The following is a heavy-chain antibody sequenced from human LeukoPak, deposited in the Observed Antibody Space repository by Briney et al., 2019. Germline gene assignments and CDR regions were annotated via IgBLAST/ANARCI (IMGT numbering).Heavy chain of an antibody. J-gene: IGHJ4*02. V-gene: IGHV4-39*07. CDR3: ATDIRITTGKNPHYFDY. CDR2: IYYSGST. D-gene: IGHD3-10*01. CDR1: GESISGFY. Sequence: SETLSLTCTVSGESISGFYWTWIRQPPGKGLEWIGSIYYSGSTYYNPSLKSRVTISVDTSKNQFSLKLSSVTAADTAVYYCATDIRITTGKNPHYFDYWGQGTLVTVSS.